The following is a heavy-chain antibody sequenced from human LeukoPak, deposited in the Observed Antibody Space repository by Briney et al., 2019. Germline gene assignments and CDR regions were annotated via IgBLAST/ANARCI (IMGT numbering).Heavy chain of an antibody. J-gene: IGHJ1*01. CDR1: VASIRSNY. CDR2: VIYSGST. D-gene: IGHD6-19*01. Sequence: KPSETLSLTCTFSVASIRSNYWTWIPQPPRKGLEGNWYVIYSGSTDYSASLKSRVTISLDTSKSHFSLKLTSVTAADTAVYYCAGVRTGSSGRSEYFQHWGQGTLVTVSS. V-gene: IGHV4-59*01. CDR3: AGVRTGSSGRSEYFQH.